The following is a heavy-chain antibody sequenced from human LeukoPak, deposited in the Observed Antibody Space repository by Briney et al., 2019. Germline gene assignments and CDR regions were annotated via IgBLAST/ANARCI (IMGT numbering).Heavy chain of an antibody. J-gene: IGHJ4*02. CDR3: AKGLYYYDSSGYLTFDF. CDR1: GFTFSSYA. V-gene: IGHV3-23*01. CDR2: LRGNGNST. D-gene: IGHD3-22*01. Sequence: GGSLRLSCAASGFTFSSYAMSWVRQAPGKGLEWISGLRGNGNSTSYADSVKGRFTISRDNSKNRLYLQMNSLRAADTAVYYCAKGLYYYDSSGYLTFDFWGQGTVVTVSS.